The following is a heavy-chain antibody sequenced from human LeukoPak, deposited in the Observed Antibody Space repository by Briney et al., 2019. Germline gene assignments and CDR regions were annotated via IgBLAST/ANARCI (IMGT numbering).Heavy chain of an antibody. CDR3: ARDATEYYDFWSGYYTANFDY. CDR2: INHSGST. CDR1: GGSFSGYY. V-gene: IGHV4-34*01. J-gene: IGHJ4*02. D-gene: IGHD3-3*01. Sequence: SETLSLTCAVYGGSFSGYYWSWIRQPPGKGLEWIGEINHSGSTNYNPSLKSRVTISVDTSKNQFSLKLSSVTAADTAVYYCARDATEYYDFWSGYYTANFDYWGQGTLVTVSS.